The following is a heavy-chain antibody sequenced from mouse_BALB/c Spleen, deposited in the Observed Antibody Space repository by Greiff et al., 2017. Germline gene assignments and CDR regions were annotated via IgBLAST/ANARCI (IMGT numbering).Heavy chain of an antibody. V-gene: IGHV5-17*02. CDR2: ISSGSSTI. CDR3: ARGGVTGPWFAY. CDR1: GFTFSSFG. D-gene: IGHD2-1*01. Sequence: DVMLVESGGGLVQPGGSRKLSCAASGFTFSSFGMHWVRQAPEKGLEWVAYISSGSSTIYYADTVKGRFTISRDNPKNTLFLQMTSLRSEDTAMYYCARGGVTGPWFAYWGQGTLVTVSA. J-gene: IGHJ3*01.